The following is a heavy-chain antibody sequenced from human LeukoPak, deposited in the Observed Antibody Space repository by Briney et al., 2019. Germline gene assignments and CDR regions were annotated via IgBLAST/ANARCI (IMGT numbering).Heavy chain of an antibody. J-gene: IGHJ5*02. D-gene: IGHD3-10*01. CDR2: IYTSGST. CDR1: GGSFSSYY. V-gene: IGHV4-4*07. CDR3: ARGGWFGELTGFDP. Sequence: SETLSLTCTVSGGSFSSYYWSWIRQPAGKGLEWIGRIYTSGSTNYNPSLKSRVTMSVDTSKNQFSLKLSSVTAADTAVYYCARGGWFGELTGFDPWGQGTLVTVSS.